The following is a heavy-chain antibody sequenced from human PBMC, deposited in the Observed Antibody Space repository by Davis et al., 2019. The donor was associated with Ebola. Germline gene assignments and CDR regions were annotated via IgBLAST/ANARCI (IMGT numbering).Heavy chain of an antibody. J-gene: IGHJ3*02. V-gene: IGHV3-23*01. CDR2: ISGSGGST. D-gene: IGHD3-10*01. CDR1: GFTVSSIY. Sequence: GESLKISCAASGFTVSSIYMSWVRQAPGKGLEWVSAISGSGGSTYYADSVKGRFTISRDNSKNTLYLQMNSLRAEDTAVYYCARDENYYGSGSYYYAFDIWGQGTMVTVSS. CDR3: ARDENYYGSGSYYYAFDI.